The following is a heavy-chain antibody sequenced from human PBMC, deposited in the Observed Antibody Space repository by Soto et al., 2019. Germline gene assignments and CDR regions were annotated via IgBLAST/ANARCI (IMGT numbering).Heavy chain of an antibody. CDR2: IYYSGST. Sequence: TSETLSLTCAVSGGSISSYYWSWIRQPPGKGLEWIGYIYYSGSTNYNPSLESRVTISVDTSKNQFSLKLSSVTAADTAVYYCGRRWGDAFDIWGQGTMVTVSS. V-gene: IGHV4-59*08. CDR1: GGSISSYY. D-gene: IGHD3-16*01. J-gene: IGHJ3*02. CDR3: GRRWGDAFDI.